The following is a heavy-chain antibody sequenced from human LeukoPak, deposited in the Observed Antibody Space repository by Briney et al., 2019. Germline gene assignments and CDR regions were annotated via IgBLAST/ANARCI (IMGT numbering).Heavy chain of an antibody. D-gene: IGHD2-2*01. CDR3: ARAPTVLVGYCSSSSCQADY. CDR2: ISSSSSTI. CDR1: GFTFSSYS. J-gene: IGHJ4*02. V-gene: IGHV3-48*01. Sequence: GGSLRLSCAASGFTFSSYSMNWVRQAPGKGLEWVSYISSSSSTIYYADSVKGRFTISRDNAKNSLYLQMNSLRAEDTAVYYCARAPTVLVGYCSSSSCQADYWGQGTLVTVSS.